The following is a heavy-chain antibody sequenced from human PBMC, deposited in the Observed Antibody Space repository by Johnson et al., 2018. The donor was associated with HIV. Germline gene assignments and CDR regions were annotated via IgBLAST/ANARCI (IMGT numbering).Heavy chain of an antibody. CDR1: GFTFSSFA. Sequence: QVQLVESGGGVVQPGGSLRLSCAASGFTFSSFAMHWVRQTPGNGLEWVSIIPYSGSNKYYADSVKGRFTISRDNSKNTLYLQMNSLRAEDTAVYYCAKGDTVVGAKYAFDFWGQGTMVTVSS. D-gene: IGHD1-26*01. V-gene: IGHV3-30*04. J-gene: IGHJ3*01. CDR3: AKGDTVVGAKYAFDF. CDR2: IPYSGSNK.